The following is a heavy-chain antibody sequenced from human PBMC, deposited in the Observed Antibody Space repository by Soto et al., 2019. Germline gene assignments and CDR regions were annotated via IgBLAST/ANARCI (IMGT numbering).Heavy chain of an antibody. CDR1: GGTFSSYA. J-gene: IGHJ4*02. CDR3: ARDDRYSYGYGSLDY. Sequence: QVQLVQSGAEVKKPGSSVKVSCKASGGTFSSYAISWVRQAPGQGLEWMGGIIPIFGTANYAQKFQGRVTITADESTSTAYMERSSLRSEDTAVYYCARDDRYSYGYGSLDYWGQGTLVTVSS. CDR2: IIPIFGTA. V-gene: IGHV1-69*01. D-gene: IGHD5-18*01.